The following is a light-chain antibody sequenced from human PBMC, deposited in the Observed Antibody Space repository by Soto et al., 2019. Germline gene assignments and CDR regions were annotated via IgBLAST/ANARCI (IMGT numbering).Light chain of an antibody. Sequence: EIVKTQSPATLSVSPGERATLSCRASQSVSGNLAWYQQKPGQAPRLLIYGASTRATGIPARFSGSGSGTEFTLTISSLQYEDFAVYYCQQYNNWPPWTFGQGTKVEIK. CDR3: QQYNNWPPWT. CDR2: GAS. V-gene: IGKV3-15*01. J-gene: IGKJ1*01. CDR1: QSVSGN.